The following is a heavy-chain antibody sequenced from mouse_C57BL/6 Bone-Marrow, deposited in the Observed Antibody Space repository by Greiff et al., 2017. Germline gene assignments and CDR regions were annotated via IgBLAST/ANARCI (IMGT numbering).Heavy chain of an antibody. CDR1: GYSITSGYY. J-gene: IGHJ3*01. CDR2: IGYDGSN. CDR3: ARGAY. Sequence: EVQLQQSGPGLVKPSQSLSLTCSVTGYSITSGYYWNWIRQFPGNKLEWMGYIGYDGSNNYNPSLKNRISITRDTSKNQFFLKLNSVTTEDTATYYCARGAYWGQGTLVTVSA. V-gene: IGHV3-6*01.